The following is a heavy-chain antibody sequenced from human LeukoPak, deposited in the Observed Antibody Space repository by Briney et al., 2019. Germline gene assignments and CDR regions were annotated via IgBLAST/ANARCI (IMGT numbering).Heavy chain of an antibody. V-gene: IGHV4-59*01. CDR1: GGSISSYY. Sequence: SETLSLTCTVSGGSISSYYWSWIRQSPGKGLDWIGYIYYSGSTNYNPSLKSRVTISVDTSKNQFSLKLSSVTAADTAVYYCARANSITGYSYGYGYYYYMDVWGKGTTVTVSS. CDR3: ARANSITGYSYGYGYYYYMDV. CDR2: IYYSGST. J-gene: IGHJ6*03. D-gene: IGHD5-18*01.